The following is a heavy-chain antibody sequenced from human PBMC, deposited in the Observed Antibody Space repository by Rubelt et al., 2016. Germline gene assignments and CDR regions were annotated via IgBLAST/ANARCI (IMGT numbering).Heavy chain of an antibody. J-gene: IGHJ4*02. D-gene: IGHD3-3*01. Sequence: EVQLVESGGGLVQPGGSLRLSCAASGFTFSSYSMNWVRQAPGKGLEWVSYISSSSSTIYYADSVKGRFTISRDNAKNSLYLQMNSLRDEDTAVYYCARGITIFGVVTPPADSWGQGTLVTVSS. CDR1: GFTFSSYS. CDR2: ISSSSSTI. CDR3: ARGITIFGVVTPPADS. V-gene: IGHV3-48*02.